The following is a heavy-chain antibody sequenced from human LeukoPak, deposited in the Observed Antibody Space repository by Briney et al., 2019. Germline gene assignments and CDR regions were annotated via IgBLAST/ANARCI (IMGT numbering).Heavy chain of an antibody. J-gene: IGHJ6*02. CDR2: TYYSGST. V-gene: IGHV4-59*08. D-gene: IGHD3-9*01. CDR1: GGSISSYY. Sequence: SETLSLTCTVSGGSISSYYWSWIRQPPGKGLEWIGYTYYSGSTNYNPSLKSRVTISVDTSKNQFSLKLSSVTAADTAVYYCARHTAYYDILTGCSPSVHYGMDVWGQGTTVTVSS. CDR3: ARHTAYYDILTGCSPSVHYGMDV.